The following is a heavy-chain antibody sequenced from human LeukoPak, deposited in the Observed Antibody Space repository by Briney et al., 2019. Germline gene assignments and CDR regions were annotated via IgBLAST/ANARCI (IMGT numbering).Heavy chain of an antibody. D-gene: IGHD2-15*01. Sequence: ASVKVSCKASGYTFTGYYMHWVRQAPGQGLEWMGIINPSGGSTSYAQKFQGRVTMTRDMSTSTAYMELRSLRSDDTAVYYCARAFPWGVVAAKYYMDVWGKGTTVTISS. V-gene: IGHV1-46*01. J-gene: IGHJ6*03. CDR3: ARAFPWGVVAAKYYMDV. CDR1: GYTFTGYY. CDR2: INPSGGST.